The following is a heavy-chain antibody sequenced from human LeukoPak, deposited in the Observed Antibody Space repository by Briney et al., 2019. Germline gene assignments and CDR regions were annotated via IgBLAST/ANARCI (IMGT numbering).Heavy chain of an antibody. Sequence: SETLSLTCTVSGGSISSGDYYWSWIRQPPGKGLEWIGYIYYSGSTYYNPSLKSRVTTSVDTSKNQFSLKLSSVTAADTAVYYCAREGGYYDSSGYYLLYFDYWGQGTLVTVSS. CDR2: IYYSGST. CDR3: AREGGYYDSSGYYLLYFDY. V-gene: IGHV4-30-4*01. J-gene: IGHJ4*02. D-gene: IGHD3-22*01. CDR1: GGSISSGDYY.